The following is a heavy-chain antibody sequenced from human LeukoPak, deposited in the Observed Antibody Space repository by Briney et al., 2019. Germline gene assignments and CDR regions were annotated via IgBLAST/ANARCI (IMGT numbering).Heavy chain of an antibody. CDR1: GFTFSSYG. CDR2: IRYDGSNK. Sequence: GGSLRLSCATSGFTFSSYGMHWVRQAPGKGLEWVAFIRYDGSNKYYADSVKGRFTISRDNSKNSLYLQMNSLRTEDTALYYCAKDYDFWSGENWFDPWGQGTLVTVSS. CDR3: AKDYDFWSGENWFDP. D-gene: IGHD3-3*01. J-gene: IGHJ5*02. V-gene: IGHV3-30*02.